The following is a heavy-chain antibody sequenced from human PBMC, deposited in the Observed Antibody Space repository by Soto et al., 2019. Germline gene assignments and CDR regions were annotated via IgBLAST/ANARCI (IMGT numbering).Heavy chain of an antibody. CDR3: TRVLGAGFVDY. CDR2: ISAYNGNT. D-gene: IGHD6-19*01. V-gene: IGHV1-18*01. CDR1: GYTFTSYA. Sequence: QVQLVQSGAEVKKPGASVKVSCKASGYTFTSYAITWMRQAPGQGLEWVGWISAYNGNTNSAQKLQGRVTKNTDTSPSTAYFELRSLRSDDTAVYYCTRVLGAGFVDYWGQGTLVTVSS. J-gene: IGHJ4*02.